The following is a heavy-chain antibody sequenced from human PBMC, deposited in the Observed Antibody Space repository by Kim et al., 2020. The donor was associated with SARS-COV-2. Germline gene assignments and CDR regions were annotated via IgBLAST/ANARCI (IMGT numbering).Heavy chain of an antibody. Sequence: SETLSLTCAVYGGFFSGYYWSWIRQPPGKGLEWIGEINHSGSTNYNPSLKSRVTISVDTSKNQFSLKLRSVTAADTAVYYCARGRTTTYDLWSGYYTDALDLWGQGTMVTVSS. V-gene: IGHV4-34*01. J-gene: IGHJ3*01. CDR1: GGFFSGYY. CDR2: INHSGST. CDR3: ARGRTTTYDLWSGYYTDALDL. D-gene: IGHD3-3*01.